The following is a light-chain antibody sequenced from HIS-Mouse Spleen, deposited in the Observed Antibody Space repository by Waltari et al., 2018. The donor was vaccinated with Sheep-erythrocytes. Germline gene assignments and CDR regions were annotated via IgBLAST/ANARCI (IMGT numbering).Light chain of an antibody. J-gene: IGKJ5*01. CDR1: QGISRW. V-gene: IGKV1-12*01. CDR2: AAS. CDR3: QQANSFPIT. Sequence: DIQMTQSPSSVSASVGDRVTITCRASQGISRWLACYQQKPGKAPKLLIYAASSLQSGVPSRFSGSGSGTDFTLTISSLQPEDFATYYCQQANSFPITFGQGTRLEIK.